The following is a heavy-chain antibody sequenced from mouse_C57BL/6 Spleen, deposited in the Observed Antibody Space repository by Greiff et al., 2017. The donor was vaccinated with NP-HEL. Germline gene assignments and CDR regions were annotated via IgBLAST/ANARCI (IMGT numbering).Heavy chain of an antibody. CDR3: ARAVVAHFDY. J-gene: IGHJ2*01. CDR1: GFTFSDYG. V-gene: IGHV5-17*01. D-gene: IGHD1-1*01. Sequence: DVHLVESGGGLVKPGGSLKLSCAASGFTFSDYGMHWVRQAPEKGLEWVAYISSGSSTIYYADTVKGRFTISRDNAKNTLFLQMTSLRSEDTAMYYCARAVVAHFDYWGQGTTLTVSS. CDR2: ISSGSSTI.